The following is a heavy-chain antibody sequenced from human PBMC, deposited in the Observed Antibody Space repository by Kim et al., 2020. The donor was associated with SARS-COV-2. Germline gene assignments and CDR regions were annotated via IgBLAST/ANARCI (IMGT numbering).Heavy chain of an antibody. V-gene: IGHV3-66*01. CDR3: ARDHYYGSGSPSYGPFYYYYGMDV. Sequence: GGSLRLSCAASGFTVSSNYMSWVRQAPGKGLEWVSVIYSGGSTYYADSVKGRFTISRDNSKNTLYLQMNSLRAEDTAVYYCARDHYYGSGSPSYGPFYYYYGMDVWGQGTTVTVSS. J-gene: IGHJ6*02. D-gene: IGHD3-10*01. CDR2: IYSGGST. CDR1: GFTVSSNY.